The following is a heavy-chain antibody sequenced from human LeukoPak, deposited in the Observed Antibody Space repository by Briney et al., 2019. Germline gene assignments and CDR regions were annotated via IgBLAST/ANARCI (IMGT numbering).Heavy chain of an antibody. D-gene: IGHD3-10*01. CDR3: ARDTWFGESGLDY. V-gene: IGHV4-61*02. J-gene: IGHJ4*02. Sequence: SETLSLTCTVSGGSISSGSYYWSWIRQPAGKGLEWIGRIYTSGSTNYNPSLKSRVTISVDTSKNQFSLKLSSVTAADTAVYYCARDTWFGESGLDYWGQGTLVTVSP. CDR1: GGSISSGSYY. CDR2: IYTSGST.